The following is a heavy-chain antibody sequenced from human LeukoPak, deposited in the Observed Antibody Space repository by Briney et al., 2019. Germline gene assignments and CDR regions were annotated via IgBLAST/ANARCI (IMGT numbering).Heavy chain of an antibody. CDR1: GDSISRSTSY. J-gene: IGHJ4*02. Sequence: SETLSLTCTVSGDSISRSTSYWGWIRQPPGKGLEWIGHIYYSGSTYYNPSLKSRVTISVDTSKNQFSLKLISVTAADTAVYYCASTRPDYYDSSGYYYWGQGTLVTVSS. D-gene: IGHD3-22*01. CDR3: ASTRPDYYDSSGYYY. V-gene: IGHV4-39*01. CDR2: IYYSGST.